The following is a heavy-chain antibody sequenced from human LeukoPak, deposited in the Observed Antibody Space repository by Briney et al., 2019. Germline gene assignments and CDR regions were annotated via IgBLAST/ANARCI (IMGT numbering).Heavy chain of an antibody. V-gene: IGHV4-61*02. CDR3: ASLYRAGYYMDV. J-gene: IGHJ6*03. CDR2: IYTSGST. D-gene: IGHD6-19*01. CDR1: GGSISSGSYY. Sequence: PSQTLSLTCTVSGGSISSGSYYWSWIRQPAGKGLEWIGRIYTSGSTYYNPSLKSRVTISVDTSKNQFSLKLSSVTAADTAVYYCASLYRAGYYMDVWGKGTTVTVSS.